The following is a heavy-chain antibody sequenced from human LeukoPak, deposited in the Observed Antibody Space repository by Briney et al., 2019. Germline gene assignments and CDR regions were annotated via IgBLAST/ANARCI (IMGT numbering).Heavy chain of an antibody. V-gene: IGHV1-2*02. J-gene: IGHJ4*02. Sequence: ASVKVSCKASGYTFTGYYMHWVRQAPGKGLEWMGWINPNSGGTNYAQKFQGRVTMTRDTSISTAYMELSRLRSDDTAVYYCARDLARSSSWHSHYYFDYWGQGTLVTVSS. CDR1: GYTFTGYY. CDR2: INPNSGGT. D-gene: IGHD6-13*01. CDR3: ARDLARSSSWHSHYYFDY.